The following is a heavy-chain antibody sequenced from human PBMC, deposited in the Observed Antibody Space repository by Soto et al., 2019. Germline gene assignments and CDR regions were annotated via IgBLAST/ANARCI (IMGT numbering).Heavy chain of an antibody. CDR1: GYSFTAYD. Sequence: ASVKVSCKASGYSFTAYDVNWGRQAPGQGLEWMGWINPNSGATNYAQKFQGRVTMTRDTSISTAYMELSRLRSDDTVVYYCASDIVVVVAATPEHAFDIWGQGTMVTVSS. J-gene: IGHJ3*02. CDR2: INPNSGAT. D-gene: IGHD2-15*01. CDR3: ASDIVVVVAATPEHAFDI. V-gene: IGHV1-2*02.